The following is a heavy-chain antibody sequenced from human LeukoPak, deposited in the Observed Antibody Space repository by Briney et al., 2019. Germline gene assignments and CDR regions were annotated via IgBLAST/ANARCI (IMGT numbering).Heavy chain of an antibody. CDR3: ARHVVVVVQDASNWFDP. D-gene: IGHD2-2*01. CDR1: GVSFSGYY. CDR2: ISHGGSS. V-gene: IGHV4-34*01. Sequence: AESLSLTCAVYGVSFSGYYWSWIRQPPGKGLEWIGVISHGGSSNYYASFERGGTISVKTSRNQFSLKLIYVTAADTAVFYYARHVVVVVQDASNWFDPWGQGTLVTVSS. J-gene: IGHJ5*02.